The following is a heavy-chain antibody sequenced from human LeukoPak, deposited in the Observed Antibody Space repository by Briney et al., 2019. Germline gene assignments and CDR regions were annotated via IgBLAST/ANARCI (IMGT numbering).Heavy chain of an antibody. J-gene: IGHJ4*02. V-gene: IGHV4-34*01. CDR3: ARGRPRFTMIVVVRLSYYFDY. CDR1: GGSFTDYF. CDR2: INDYTGNT. Sequence: ASETLSLTCDVFGGSFTDYFWTWIRQSPGKGREWIGEINDYTGNTNYNPSLNSRVSISLEKSKNQFSLKLSSVTAADTAVYYCARGRPRFTMIVVVRLSYYFDYWGQGTLVTVSS. D-gene: IGHD3-22*01.